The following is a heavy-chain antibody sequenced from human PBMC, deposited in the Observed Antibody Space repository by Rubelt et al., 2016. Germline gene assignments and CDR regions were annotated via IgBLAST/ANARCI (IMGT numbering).Heavy chain of an antibody. J-gene: IGHJ4*02. CDR1: GFTFSTYA. Sequence: QVQLVESGGGVVQPGRSLRLSCVGSGFTFSTYAMHWVRQAPGKGLEWVALISNDGSNKHYTDSVRGRFTISRDNSKNTLYLQMISLRPEDTAVYICAKEGGTSYRYLDYWAQGARVTVSS. CDR2: ISNDGSNK. V-gene: IGHV3-30*04. D-gene: IGHD1-26*01. CDR3: AKEGGTSYRYLDY.